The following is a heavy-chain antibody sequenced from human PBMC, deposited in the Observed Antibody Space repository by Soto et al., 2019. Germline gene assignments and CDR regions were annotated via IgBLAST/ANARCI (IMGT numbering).Heavy chain of an antibody. D-gene: IGHD3-3*02. CDR2: IYYSGST. V-gene: IGHV4-39*01. Sequence: QLRLQESGPGLVKPSETLSLTCTVSGGSISSSSYYWGWIRQPPGKGLEWIGSIYYSGSTYYNPSLTSRITTSVDTSKNQFSLKLSSVTAADTAVYYCASPKIAFYNWFDPWGQGTLVTVSS. J-gene: IGHJ5*02. CDR1: GGSISSSSYY. CDR3: ASPKIAFYNWFDP.